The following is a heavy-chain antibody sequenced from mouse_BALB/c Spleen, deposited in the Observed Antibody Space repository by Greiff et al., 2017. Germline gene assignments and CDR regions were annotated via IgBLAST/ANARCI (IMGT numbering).Heavy chain of an antibody. D-gene: IGHD1-1*01. V-gene: IGHV1-15*01. CDR1: GYTFTDYE. J-gene: IGHJ3*01. CDR2: IDPETGGT. Sequence: VQLQQSGAELVRPGASVTLSCKASGYTFTDYEMHWVKQTPVHGLEWIGAIDPETGGTAYNQKFTGKATLTADKSSSPAYRELRSLTSEDSAVYYCTRDGYYGSKAYWGQGTLVTVSA. CDR3: TRDGYYGSKAY.